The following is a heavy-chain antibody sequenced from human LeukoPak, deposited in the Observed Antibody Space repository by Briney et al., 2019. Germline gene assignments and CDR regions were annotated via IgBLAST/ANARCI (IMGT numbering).Heavy chain of an antibody. CDR1: GDTFRTYA. Sequence: ASVKVSCKVSGDTFRTYAINWVRQAHGQGLEWMGRIIPIFGTTNYAQKFQDSVTITADKSTSTAYMELSSLRSEDTAVYYCAYNSSTWYADYWGQGTLVTVSS. CDR2: IIPIFGTT. V-gene: IGHV1-69*06. D-gene: IGHD1-14*01. J-gene: IGHJ4*02. CDR3: AYNSSTWYADY.